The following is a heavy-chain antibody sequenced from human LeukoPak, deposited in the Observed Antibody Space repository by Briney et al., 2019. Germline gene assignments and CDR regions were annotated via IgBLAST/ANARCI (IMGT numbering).Heavy chain of an antibody. CDR3: ARDRRRTYYDFWSGYYTGLDY. CDR2: IKQDGSEK. J-gene: IGHJ4*02. CDR1: GFTFSSYW. D-gene: IGHD3-3*01. V-gene: IGHV3-7*03. Sequence: GGSLRLSCAASGFTFSSYWMSWVRQAPGKGLEWVANIKQDGSEKYYVDSVKGRFTISRDNAKNSLYLQMNSLRAEDTAVYYCARDRRRTYYDFWSGYYTGLDYWGQGTLVTVSS.